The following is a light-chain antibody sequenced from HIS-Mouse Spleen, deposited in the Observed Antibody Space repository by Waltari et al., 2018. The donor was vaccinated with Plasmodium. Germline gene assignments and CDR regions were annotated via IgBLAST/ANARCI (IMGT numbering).Light chain of an antibody. J-gene: IGKJ3*01. V-gene: IGKV1-39*01. Sequence: DIQMTQSPSSLSASVGDRVTITCRASQSSNSYLTWYQQKPGKAPKLLIYAASSLQSGVPSRFSGSGSGTDFTLTISSLQPEDFATYYCQQSYSTPPFTFGPGTKVDIK. CDR3: QQSYSTPPFT. CDR2: AAS. CDR1: QSSNSY.